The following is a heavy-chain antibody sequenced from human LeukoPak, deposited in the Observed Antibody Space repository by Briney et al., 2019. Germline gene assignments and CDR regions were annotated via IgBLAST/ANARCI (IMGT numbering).Heavy chain of an antibody. V-gene: IGHV4-34*09. CDR3: AAGVVVAATLLY. D-gene: IGHD2-15*01. J-gene: IGHJ4*02. CDR2: IYYSGST. CDR1: GGSFSGYY. Sequence: SETLSLTCAVYGGSFSGYYWSWIRQPPGKGLEWIGYIYYSGSTYYNPSLKSRVTLSVDTSKNQFSLKLSSVTAADTAVYYCAAGVVVAATLLYWGQGTLVTVSS.